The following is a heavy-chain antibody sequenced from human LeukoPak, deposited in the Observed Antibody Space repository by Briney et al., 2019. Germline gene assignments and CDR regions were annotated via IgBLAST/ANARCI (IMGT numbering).Heavy chain of an antibody. CDR3: ARDFYGDSFDY. D-gene: IGHD4-17*01. CDR2: INSDGSST. J-gene: IGHJ4*02. CDR1: GFTFSSYS. Sequence: GGSLRLSCAASGFTFSSYSMHWVRQAPGKGLVWVSRINSDGSSTSYADSVKGRFTISRDNAKNTLYLQMNSLRAEDTAVYYCARDFYGDSFDYWGQGTLVTVSS. V-gene: IGHV3-74*01.